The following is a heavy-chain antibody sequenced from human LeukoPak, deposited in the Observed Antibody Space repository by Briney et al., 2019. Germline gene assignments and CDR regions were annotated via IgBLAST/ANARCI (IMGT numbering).Heavy chain of an antibody. V-gene: IGHV4-30-4*08. CDR2: IYYSGST. J-gene: IGHJ6*04. D-gene: IGHD3-3*01. CDR1: GGSISSGDYY. Sequence: SETLSLTCTVSGGSISSGDYYWSWIRQPPGKGLEWIGYIYYSGSTYYNPSLKSRVTISVDTSKNQFSLKLSSVTAADTAVYYCAREVKINYDFWSGYYFPDVWGKGTTVTVSS. CDR3: AREVKINYDFWSGYYFPDV.